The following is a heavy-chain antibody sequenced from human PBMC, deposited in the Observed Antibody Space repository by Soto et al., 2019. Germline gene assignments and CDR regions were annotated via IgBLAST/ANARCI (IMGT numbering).Heavy chain of an antibody. V-gene: IGHV1-69*13. D-gene: IGHD3-10*01. CDR2: IIPIFGTA. Sequence: SVKVSCKASGGTFSSYAISWVRQAPGQGLEWMGGIIPIFGTANYAQKFQGRVTITADESTSTAYMELSSLRSEDTAVYYRARGVVVRGVTLYGMDVWGQGXTVTVYS. J-gene: IGHJ6*02. CDR1: GGTFSSYA. CDR3: ARGVVVRGVTLYGMDV.